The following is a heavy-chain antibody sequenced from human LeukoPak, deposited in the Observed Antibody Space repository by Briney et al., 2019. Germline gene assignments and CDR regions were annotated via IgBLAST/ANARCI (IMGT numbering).Heavy chain of an antibody. D-gene: IGHD5-12*01. J-gene: IGHJ6*02. Sequence: GGSLRLSCAASGFTFSTYGMHWVRQAPGKGLEWVAVIAYDGSNKYYGDSVKGRFTISRDNAKNTLYLQMNSLRAEDTAVYYCARTRLDYGMDVWGQGTTVTVSS. V-gene: IGHV3-30*03. CDR3: ARTRLDYGMDV. CDR2: IAYDGSNK. CDR1: GFTFSTYG.